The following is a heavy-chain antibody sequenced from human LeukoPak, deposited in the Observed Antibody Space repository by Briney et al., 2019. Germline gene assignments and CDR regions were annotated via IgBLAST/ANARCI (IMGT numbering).Heavy chain of an antibody. CDR3: ARDYSGWSEMDY. J-gene: IGHJ4*02. Sequence: SETLSLTCTISGGSLSTYYWSWIRQPPGKGLEWIGYIYYTGSTNYNPSLKSRVTISIDTSKNQFFLKLNSVTAADTAVYYCARDYSGWSEMDYWGQGALVTVSS. CDR2: IYYTGST. V-gene: IGHV4-59*01. CDR1: GGSLSTYY. D-gene: IGHD6-19*01.